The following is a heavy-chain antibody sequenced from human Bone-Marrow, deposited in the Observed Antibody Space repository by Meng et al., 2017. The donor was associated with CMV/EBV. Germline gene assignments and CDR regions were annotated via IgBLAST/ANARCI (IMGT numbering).Heavy chain of an antibody. CDR2: MNPNSGNT. CDR3: ARGPGYDILTCYYRYYYYGMDV. J-gene: IGHJ6*02. D-gene: IGHD3-9*01. CDR1: GYTFTSYY. V-gene: IGHV1-8*01. Sequence: ASVQVSCKASGYTFTSYYINWVRQATGQGLEWMGWMNPNSGNTGYAQKFQGRVTMTRNTSISTAYMELSSLRSEDTAVYYCARGPGYDILTCYYRYYYYGMDVWGQGTTVTVSS.